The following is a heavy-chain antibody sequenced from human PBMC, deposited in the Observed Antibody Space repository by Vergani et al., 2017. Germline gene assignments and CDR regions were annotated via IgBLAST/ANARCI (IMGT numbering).Heavy chain of an antibody. J-gene: IGHJ4*02. CDR2: INTNTGNP. CDR1: GGTFGSHT. CDR3: ARDGRWRWLQSGGFEIDY. Sequence: QVQLEQSGAEVKKPGSSVTVSCRASGGTFGSHTISWVRQAPGQGLEWVGWINTNTGNPTYAQGFTGRFVFSLDTSVSTAYLQISSLKAEDTAVYYCARDGRWRWLQSGGFEIDYWGQGTLVTVSS. V-gene: IGHV7-4-1*02. D-gene: IGHD5-24*01.